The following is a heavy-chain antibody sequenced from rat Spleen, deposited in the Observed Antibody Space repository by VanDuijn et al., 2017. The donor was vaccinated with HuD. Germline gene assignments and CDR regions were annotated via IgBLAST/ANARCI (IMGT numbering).Heavy chain of an antibody. CDR1: GFTFSDYY. V-gene: IGHV5-25*01. D-gene: IGHD3-4*01. CDR3: ARPPTGVDY. CDR2: ISPGGTNT. J-gene: IGHJ2*01. Sequence: EVQLVESDGGLVQPGRSLKLSCAASGFTFSDYYMAWVRQAPTKGLEWVASISPGGTNTYYRDSVKGRFTISRDNAKSTLYLQMDSLRSEDTATYYCARPPTGVDYWGQGVMVTVSS.